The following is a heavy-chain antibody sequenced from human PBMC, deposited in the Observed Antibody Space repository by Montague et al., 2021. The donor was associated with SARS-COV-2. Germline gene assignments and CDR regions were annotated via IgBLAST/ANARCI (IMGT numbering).Heavy chain of an antibody. D-gene: IGHD3-22*01. Sequence: SETLSLTCTVSGYSISSGYYWSWIRQPPGKGLEWIVNIFKNGETDYNPSLKSRVIISVDTSKSQFSLKVTSVTAADTAVYYCARYYERSLDVWGQGTTVTVSS. CDR2: IFKNGET. CDR3: ARYYERSLDV. J-gene: IGHJ6*02. CDR1: GYSISSGYY. V-gene: IGHV4-38-2*02.